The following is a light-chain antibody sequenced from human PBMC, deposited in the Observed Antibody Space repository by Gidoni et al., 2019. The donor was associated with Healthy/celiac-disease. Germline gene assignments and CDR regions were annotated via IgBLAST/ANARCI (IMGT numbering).Light chain of an antibody. V-gene: IGLV6-57*02. CDR1: SGSIASNY. CDR3: QSYDSSNHWV. Sequence: NFMLTQPHPVSESPGKTVTISCTGSSGSIASNYVQWYQQRPGSAPTPVIYEVNRRPSGVPDRFSGSIGSSSNSASLTITGLKTEDEADYYCQSYDSSNHWVFGGGTKLTVL. J-gene: IGLJ3*02. CDR2: EVN.